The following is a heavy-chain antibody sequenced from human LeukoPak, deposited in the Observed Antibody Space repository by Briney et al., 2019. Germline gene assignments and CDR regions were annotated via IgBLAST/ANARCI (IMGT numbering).Heavy chain of an antibody. J-gene: IGHJ4*02. Sequence: GGSLRLSCTASGFTFGDYAMSWVRQAPGKGLEWVGFIRSKAYGGTTEYAASVKGRFTISRDDSKSIAYLQMNSLKTEDTAVYYCTRDGRLLWFGEYHFDYWGQGTLSPSPQ. CDR2: IRSKAYGGTT. D-gene: IGHD3-10*01. CDR1: GFTFGDYA. CDR3: TRDGRLLWFGEYHFDY. V-gene: IGHV3-49*04.